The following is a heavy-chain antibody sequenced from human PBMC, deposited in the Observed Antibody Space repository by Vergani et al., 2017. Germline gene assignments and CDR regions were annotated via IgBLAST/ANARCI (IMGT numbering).Heavy chain of an antibody. CDR2: IKQDGSEK. CDR1: GFTFSSYW. Sequence: EVQLVESGGGLVQPGGSLRLSCAASGFTFSSYWMSWVRQAPGKGLEWVANIKQDGSEKYYVDSVKGRFTISRDNAKNSLYLQMNSLRAEDTAVYYCARGWNRRLRYFDWLLGIPFDYWGQGTLVTVSS. CDR3: ARGWNRRLRYFDWLLGIPFDY. J-gene: IGHJ4*02. V-gene: IGHV3-7*01. D-gene: IGHD3-9*01.